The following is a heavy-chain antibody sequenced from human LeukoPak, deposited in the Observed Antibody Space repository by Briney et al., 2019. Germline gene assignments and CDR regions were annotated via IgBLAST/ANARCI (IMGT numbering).Heavy chain of an antibody. D-gene: IGHD1-14*01. CDR3: ASMFSSMGYNDASHVTYFDS. Sequence: GGSLRLSCATSGFTFGSYAMTWVRQAPGKGLEWVSSTASSGAYTYYADSVKGRFTISRDNSKNTLFLQMNSLRVDDSAMYSCASMFSSMGYNDASHVTYFDSWGQGALVTVSS. V-gene: IGHV3-23*01. CDR2: TASSGAYT. CDR1: GFTFGSYA. J-gene: IGHJ4*02.